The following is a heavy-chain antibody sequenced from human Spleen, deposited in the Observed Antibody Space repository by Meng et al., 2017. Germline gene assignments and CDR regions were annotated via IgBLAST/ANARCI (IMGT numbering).Heavy chain of an antibody. J-gene: IGHJ4*02. D-gene: IGHD4-11*01. CDR2: INHSGST. Sequence: QVQLQQWGAGLLKPSETLSLTCVVSGGSFSDYYWSWIRQPPGKGLEWIGEINHSGSTNYNPSLESRATISVDTSQHNLSLKLSSVTAADSAVYYCARGPTTMAHDFDYWGQGTLVTVSS. CDR3: ARGPTTMAHDFDY. CDR1: GGSFSDYY. V-gene: IGHV4-34*01.